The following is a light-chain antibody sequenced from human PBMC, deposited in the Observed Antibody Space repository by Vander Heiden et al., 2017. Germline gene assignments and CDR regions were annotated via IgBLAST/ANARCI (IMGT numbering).Light chain of an antibody. CDR3: SSYSSGSAVV. CDR1: KSDVGGYNY. J-gene: IGLJ3*02. CDR2: DVR. Sequence: SSLTQPAPVSGPPGQSLTIPSTGTKSDVGGYNYVAWYQQHPGKAPKLMIYDVRNRPSGVSNRFSGSKSGNTASLTISGLQAEDEADYYCSSYSSGSAVVFGGGTKLTVL. V-gene: IGLV2-14*03.